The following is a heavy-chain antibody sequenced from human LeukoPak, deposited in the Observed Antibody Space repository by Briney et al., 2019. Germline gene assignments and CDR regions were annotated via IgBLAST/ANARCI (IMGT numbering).Heavy chain of an antibody. CDR2: ISYSGINK. CDR1: EFTFNTYD. D-gene: IGHD4-11*01. CDR3: GRDRSNYVSIDF. Sequence: PGRSLRLSCAASEFTFNTYDMHWVRQAPGKGLEWVAVISYSGINKYHSDSVQGRFTISRDNSKNILYLQMNSQRAEDTAVYYCGRDRSNYVSIDFWGQGSLVTVSS. V-gene: IGHV3-30*03. J-gene: IGHJ4*02.